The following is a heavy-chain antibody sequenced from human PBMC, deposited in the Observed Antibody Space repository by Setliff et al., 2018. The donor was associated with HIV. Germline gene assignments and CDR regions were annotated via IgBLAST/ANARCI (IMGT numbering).Heavy chain of an antibody. CDR2: INQDGATK. V-gene: IGHV3-7*03. Sequence: PGGSLRLSCAGTGFTFSTYWMSWVRQAPGKGLEWVANINQDGATKYYVDSVRGRFTISRDNAKNSVFLQMNSLRGEDTAVYYCASGRGSDAIAIDYWGQGTPVTVSS. D-gene: IGHD5-12*01. J-gene: IGHJ4*02. CDR3: ASGRGSDAIAIDY. CDR1: GFTFSTYW.